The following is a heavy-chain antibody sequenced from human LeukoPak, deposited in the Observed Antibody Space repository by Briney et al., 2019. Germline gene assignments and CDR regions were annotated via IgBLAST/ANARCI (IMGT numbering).Heavy chain of an antibody. V-gene: IGHV3-21*01. CDR2: ISSSSYI. D-gene: IGHD4-17*01. CDR3: ARSTTGRGFDH. CDR1: GFTFSSYS. Sequence: GGSLRLSCAASGFTFSSYSMNWVRQAPGKGLEWVSSISSSSYIYYADSVKGRFTISRDNAKNSLYLQMNSLRAEDTAVYYCARSTTGRGFDHWGQGTLVTVSS. J-gene: IGHJ4*02.